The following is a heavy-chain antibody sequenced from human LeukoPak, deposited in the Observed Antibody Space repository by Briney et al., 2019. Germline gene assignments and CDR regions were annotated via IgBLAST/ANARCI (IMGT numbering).Heavy chain of an antibody. CDR3: ATARGYSYGLNVQY. V-gene: IGHV1-24*01. CDR1: GYTLTELS. J-gene: IGHJ4*02. CDR2: FDPEDGET. D-gene: IGHD5-18*01. Sequence: ASVKVSCKVSGYTLTELSMHWVRQAPGKGLEWMGGFDPEDGETIYAQKFQGRVTMTEDSSTDTAYMELSSLRSEDTAVYYCATARGYSYGLNVQYWGQGTLVTVSS.